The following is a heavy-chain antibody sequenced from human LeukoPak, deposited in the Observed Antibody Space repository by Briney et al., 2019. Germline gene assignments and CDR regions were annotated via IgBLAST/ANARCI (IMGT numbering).Heavy chain of an antibody. J-gene: IGHJ6*02. CDR3: AKVVVGYDYYFGMDV. V-gene: IGHV3-30*18. CDR1: GFTFSSYG. Sequence: GGSLRLSRAASGFTFSSYGMHWVRPAPGKGLEGVAVISYDGSNKYYADSVKGRFTISRDNSKNTLYLQMNSLRAEDTAVYYCAKVVVGYDYYFGMDVWGQGTTVTVSS. D-gene: IGHD5-12*01. CDR2: ISYDGSNK.